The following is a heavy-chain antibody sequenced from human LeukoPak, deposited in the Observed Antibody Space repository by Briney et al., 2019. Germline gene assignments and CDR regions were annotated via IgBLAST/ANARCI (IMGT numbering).Heavy chain of an antibody. CDR2: ISDVEKIP. J-gene: IGHJ4*02. Sequence: GGSLRLSCAASGFTFTNYAMSWVRQAPGKGLEWVSGISDVEKIPYYSDSVKGRFTVSRYNSKKTVYLQMNNLRAEDTAVYFCARHDSYIPYWGQGIPVTVSS. D-gene: IGHD3-10*01. CDR1: GFTFTNYA. CDR3: ARHDSYIPY. V-gene: IGHV3-23*01.